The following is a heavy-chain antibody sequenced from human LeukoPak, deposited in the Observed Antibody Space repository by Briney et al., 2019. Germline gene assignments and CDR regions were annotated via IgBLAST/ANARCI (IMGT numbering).Heavy chain of an antibody. J-gene: IGHJ4*02. V-gene: IGHV4-4*07. CDR1: GGSINSYY. CDR3: ASTTYDYDTSGHYFLDY. Sequence: SETLSRTGTVSGGSINSYYWSWIRQPAGQGLEWIVRIYTSGTTNYNPSLKSQVTMSVDTSQSHFSLQLRSVTAADTAVYYCASTTYDYDTSGHYFLDYWGQGSLVTVSS. CDR2: IYTSGTT. D-gene: IGHD3-22*01.